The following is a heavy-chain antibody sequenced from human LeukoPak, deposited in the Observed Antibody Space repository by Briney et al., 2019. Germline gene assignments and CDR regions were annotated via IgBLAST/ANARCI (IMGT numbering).Heavy chain of an antibody. CDR2: SIPNFRRT. CDR1: GGTFTSYA. D-gene: IGHD3-16*01. J-gene: IGHJ6*03. V-gene: IGHV1-69*05. CDR3: ARAGCDSNYDFDYHMDV. Sequence: SVKVSCKASGGTFTSYAISWVRQAPGQGLEYLGGSIPNFRRTKYAQKFEGRVTITTDETTAYMELRSLTSEDTAVYYCARAGCDSNYDFDYHMDVWGKGTTVTVSS.